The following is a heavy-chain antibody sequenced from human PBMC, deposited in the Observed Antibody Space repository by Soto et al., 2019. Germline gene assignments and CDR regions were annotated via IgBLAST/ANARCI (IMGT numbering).Heavy chain of an antibody. D-gene: IGHD2-15*01. V-gene: IGHV5-10-1*01. CDR1: GYSFTSNW. J-gene: IGHJ6*02. CDR3: AGRCSGGNCFISYAMDV. CDR2: IDPSDSHS. Sequence: GASLKISCQRSGYSFTSNWINWVRQMLGQGLEWMGRIDPSDSHSNYNPSCHGHVAISADTSTSSAYLQWNSLTASDTAMYYCAGRCSGGNCFISYAMDVGGQGTSVTVSS.